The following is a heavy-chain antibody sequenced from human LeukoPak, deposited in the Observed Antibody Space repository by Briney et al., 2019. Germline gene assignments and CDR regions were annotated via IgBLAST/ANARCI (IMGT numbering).Heavy chain of an antibody. Sequence: GGSLRLSCAASGFTFSSYAMSWVRQAPGKGLEWVSAFSGSGGSTYYADSVKGWFTISRDNSKNTLYLQMNSLRAEDTAVYYCAKSPQVSTVTTYYFDYWGQGTLVTVSS. CDR3: AKSPQVSTVTTYYFDY. J-gene: IGHJ4*02. CDR1: GFTFSSYA. V-gene: IGHV3-23*01. CDR2: FSGSGGST. D-gene: IGHD4-17*01.